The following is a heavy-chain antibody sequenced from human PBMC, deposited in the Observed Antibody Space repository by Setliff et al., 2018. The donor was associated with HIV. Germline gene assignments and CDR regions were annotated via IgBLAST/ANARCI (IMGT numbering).Heavy chain of an antibody. V-gene: IGHV1-18*01. CDR3: ARMNAYYNVWRSTYYFDY. D-gene: IGHD3-3*01. CDR2: VSAYDGKA. J-gene: IGHJ4*02. CDR1: GYSFTTYG. Sequence: ASVKVSCKASGYSFTTYGISWVRQAPGQGLEWMGWVSAYDGKALYAQKFQGRVTMTTDTSTSTAYMDLRGLRSDDTAVYYCARMNAYYNVWRSTYYFDYCGQGTLVTVSS.